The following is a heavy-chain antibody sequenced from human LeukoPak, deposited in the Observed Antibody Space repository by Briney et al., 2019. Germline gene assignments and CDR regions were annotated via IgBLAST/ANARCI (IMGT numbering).Heavy chain of an antibody. V-gene: IGHV3-33*01. CDR2: IWYDGSNK. Sequence: PGRSLRLSCAASGFTFSSYGMHWVRQAPGKGLEWVAVIWYDGSNKYYADSVKGRFTISRDNSKNTLYLQMNSLRAEDTAVYYCARAGYYYVFDAFDIWGQGTMVTVSS. CDR3: ARAGYYYVFDAFDI. CDR1: GFTFSSYG. J-gene: IGHJ3*02. D-gene: IGHD3-22*01.